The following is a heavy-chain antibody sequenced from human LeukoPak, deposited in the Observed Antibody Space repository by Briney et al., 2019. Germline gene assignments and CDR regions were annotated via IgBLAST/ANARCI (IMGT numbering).Heavy chain of an antibody. Sequence: GGSLRLSCAASGFTVSSNYMSWVRQAPGKGLEWVSVIDRGGTTYYADSVEGRFTISRDNSKNTLYLQMNSLTAEDTALYYCARDVRWGQGTLVTVSS. J-gene: IGHJ4*02. CDR2: IDRGGTT. D-gene: IGHD3-10*01. CDR3: ARDVR. V-gene: IGHV3-66*01. CDR1: GFTVSSNY.